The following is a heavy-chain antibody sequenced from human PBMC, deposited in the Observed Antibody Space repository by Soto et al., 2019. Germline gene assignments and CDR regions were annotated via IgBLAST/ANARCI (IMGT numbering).Heavy chain of an antibody. V-gene: IGHV3-30*18. J-gene: IGHJ4*02. CDR1: GLTFSSYG. Sequence: ASGLTFSSYGMHWVRQAPGKGLEWVAVISYDGSNKYYADSVKGRFTISRDNSKNTLYLQMNSLRAEDTAVYYCANLPVDTAMASDYWGQGTLVTVSS. D-gene: IGHD5-18*01. CDR2: ISYDGSNK. CDR3: ANLPVDTAMASDY.